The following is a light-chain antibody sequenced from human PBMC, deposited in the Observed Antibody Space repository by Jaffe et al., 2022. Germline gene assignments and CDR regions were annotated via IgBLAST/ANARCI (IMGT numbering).Light chain of an antibody. CDR2: DAS. V-gene: IGKV3-11*01. J-gene: IGKJ4*01. Sequence: EIVLTQSPATLSLSPGERATLSCRASQSLSNYLAWYQQKPGQAPRLLIYDASNRATGIPARFSGSGSETDFTLTISSLEPEDFAVYYCQQRSNWPLTFGGGTKVEIK. CDR3: QQRSNWPLT. CDR1: QSLSNY.